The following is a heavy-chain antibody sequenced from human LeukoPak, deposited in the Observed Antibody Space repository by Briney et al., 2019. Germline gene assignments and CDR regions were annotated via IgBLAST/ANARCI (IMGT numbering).Heavy chain of an antibody. Sequence: SETLSLTCSVSGGSISGYYWSWIRQPPGEGLVWMGHISYSGGTNYNPSLKSRVTISVDTSKNQFSLKLSSVTAADTAVYYCARGSSGWVYDYWGQGTLVTVSS. CDR1: GGSISGYY. CDR3: ARGSSGWVYDY. CDR2: ISYSGGT. D-gene: IGHD6-19*01. J-gene: IGHJ4*02. V-gene: IGHV4-59*08.